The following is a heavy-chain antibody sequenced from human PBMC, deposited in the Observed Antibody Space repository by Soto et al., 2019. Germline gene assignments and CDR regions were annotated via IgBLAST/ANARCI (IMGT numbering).Heavy chain of an antibody. V-gene: IGHV1-2*04. CDR2: INPNSGGT. Sequence: ASGKVSCKASGYTFTGYYMHWVRQPPGQGLERMGWINPNSGGTNYAQKFQGWVTMTRDTSISTAYMELSRLRSDNAAVYYCARALLTRPRGGALIPPPTFDYWVQGTLVTVSS. J-gene: IGHJ4*02. D-gene: IGHD3-16*01. CDR3: ARALLTRPRGGALIPPPTFDY. CDR1: GYTFTGYY.